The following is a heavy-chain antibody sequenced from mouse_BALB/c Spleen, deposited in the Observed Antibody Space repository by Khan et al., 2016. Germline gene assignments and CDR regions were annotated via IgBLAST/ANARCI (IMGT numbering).Heavy chain of an antibody. CDR1: EFTFSNYW. Sequence: EVQLEESGGGLVQPGGSMKLSCVASEFTFSNYWMNWVRQSPEKGLEWVAEISLKSNNYANHYTVSVKATFTISSAASTSSVNLQMNDLGAADSGIDNCLDGHFAMDYWGQGTSVTVSS. CDR3: LDGHFAMDY. J-gene: IGHJ4*01. D-gene: IGHD2-3*01. V-gene: IGHV6-6*02. CDR2: ISLKSNNYAN.